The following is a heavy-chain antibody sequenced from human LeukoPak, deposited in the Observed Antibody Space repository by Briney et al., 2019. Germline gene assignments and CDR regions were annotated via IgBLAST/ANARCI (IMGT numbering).Heavy chain of an antibody. J-gene: IGHJ6*03. Sequence: SETLSLTCTVSGGSISSSSYYWGWVRQPPGKGLEWIGSIYYSGSTYYNPSLKRRVTISVDTSKNQFSLKLSSVTAADTAVNYCASMAYYYYYMDVWGKGTTVSVSS. D-gene: IGHD5-24*01. CDR1: GGSISSSSYY. CDR3: ASMAYYYYYMDV. CDR2: IYYSGST. V-gene: IGHV4-39*07.